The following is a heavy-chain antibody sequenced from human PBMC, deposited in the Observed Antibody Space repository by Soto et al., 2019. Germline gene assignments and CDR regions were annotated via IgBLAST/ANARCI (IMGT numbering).Heavy chain of an antibody. CDR1: GYGFTTYG. CDR2: ISAHNGNT. CDR3: ARGRYGDY. D-gene: IGHD1-1*01. J-gene: IGHJ4*02. V-gene: IGHV1-18*01. Sequence: QVHLVQSGAEVKKPGASVKVSCKGSGYGFTTYGITWVRQAPGQGLEWMAWISAHNGNTNYAQKLQGRVTVTRDTSTSTAYMELRSVRSDDTAAYYCARGRYGDYWGQGALVTVSS.